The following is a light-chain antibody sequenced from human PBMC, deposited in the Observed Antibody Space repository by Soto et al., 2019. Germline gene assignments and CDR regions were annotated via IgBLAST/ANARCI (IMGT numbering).Light chain of an antibody. CDR3: QQLDSYALT. J-gene: IGKJ4*01. V-gene: IGKV1-9*01. CDR1: QGINNY. CDR2: AAS. Sequence: IQLTQSPSSLSASVGDRVTITCRASQGINNYLGWYQQKPGKAPKLLIYAASTLLSGVPLRFSGSGSGTDFTLTISSLQPEDFATYYCQQLDSYALTFGGGTKVEIK.